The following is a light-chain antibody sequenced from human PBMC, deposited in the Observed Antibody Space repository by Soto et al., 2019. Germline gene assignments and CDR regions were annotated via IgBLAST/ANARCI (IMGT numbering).Light chain of an antibody. J-gene: IGKJ1*01. Sequence: EIVLTQSPGTLSLSPGEGATLSCSASQSVSSSNLAWYQQKPGQAPRLLIYGASSRATGIADRFSSSGSGTDFTLTVSRLEPAAFAVYCCQSSGSSPWTCGQGTKVDIK. CDR2: GAS. CDR3: QSSGSSPWT. V-gene: IGKV3-20*01. CDR1: QSVSSSN.